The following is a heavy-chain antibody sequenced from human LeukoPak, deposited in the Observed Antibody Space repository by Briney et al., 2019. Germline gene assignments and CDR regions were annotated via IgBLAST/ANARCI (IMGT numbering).Heavy chain of an antibody. CDR3: ARDGIAVAGTAFDI. CDR2: IHPNSGGT. V-gene: IGHV1-2*02. J-gene: IGHJ3*02. CDR1: GYTFTSYA. D-gene: IGHD6-19*01. Sequence: ASVKVSCKASGYTFTSYAMNWVRQAPGQGLEWMGWIHPNSGGTKYAQKFQGRVTMTRDTSISTAYMELSRLRSDDTAVYYCARDGIAVAGTAFDIWGQGTMVTVSS.